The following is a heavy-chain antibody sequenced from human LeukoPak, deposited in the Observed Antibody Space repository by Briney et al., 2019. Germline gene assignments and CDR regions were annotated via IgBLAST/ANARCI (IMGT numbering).Heavy chain of an antibody. J-gene: IGHJ5*02. V-gene: IGHV3-30*02. D-gene: IGHD6-13*01. Sequence: GGSLRLSCAASGFTFSSYGMHWVRQAPGKGLEWVAFIRYDGSNKYYADSVKGRFTISRDNSKNTLYLQMNSLRAEDTAVYYCAKDEYSSSWNWFDPWGQGTLVTVSS. CDR2: IRYDGSNK. CDR1: GFTFSSYG. CDR3: AKDEYSSSWNWFDP.